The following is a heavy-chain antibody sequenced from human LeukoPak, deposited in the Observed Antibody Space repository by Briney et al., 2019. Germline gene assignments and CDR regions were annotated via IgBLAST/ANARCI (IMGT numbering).Heavy chain of an antibody. J-gene: IGHJ3*02. D-gene: IGHD3-3*01. CDR2: MNPNSGNT. Sequence: ASVKVSCKASGYTFTSYDINWVRQATGQGLEWMGWMNPNSGNTGYAQKFQGRVTMTRNTSISTAYMELSSLRSEDTAVYYCARSKADYDFWSGYYLPRGPDIWGQGTMDTVSS. V-gene: IGHV1-8*01. CDR1: GYTFTSYD. CDR3: ARSKADYDFWSGYYLPRGPDI.